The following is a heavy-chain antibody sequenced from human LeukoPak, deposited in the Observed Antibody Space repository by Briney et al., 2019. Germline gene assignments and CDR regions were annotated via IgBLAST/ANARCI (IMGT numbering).Heavy chain of an antibody. CDR3: AKDPLWELPSPNAFDI. D-gene: IGHD1-26*01. Sequence: GGSLRLSCAASGFTFSSYAMHWVRQAPGKGLEWVAVISYDGSNKYYADSVKGRFTISRDNSKNTPYLQMNSLRAEDTAVYYCAKDPLWELPSPNAFDIWGQGTMVTVSS. CDR2: ISYDGSNK. CDR1: GFTFSSYA. J-gene: IGHJ3*02. V-gene: IGHV3-30*04.